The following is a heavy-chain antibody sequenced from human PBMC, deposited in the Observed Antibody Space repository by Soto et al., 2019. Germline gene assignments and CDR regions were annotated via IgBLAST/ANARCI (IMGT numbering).Heavy chain of an antibody. J-gene: IGHJ5*02. D-gene: IGHD3-22*01. CDR3: ARNLRRDSSGYYYA. CDR2: ISAYNGNT. V-gene: IGHV1-18*01. CDR1: GYTFTSYG. Sequence: VKVSCKASGYTFTSYGISWVRQAPGQGLEWMGWISAYNGNTNYAQKLQGRVTMTTDTSTSTAYMELRSLRSDDTAVYYCARNLRRDSSGYYYAWGQGTLVTVSS.